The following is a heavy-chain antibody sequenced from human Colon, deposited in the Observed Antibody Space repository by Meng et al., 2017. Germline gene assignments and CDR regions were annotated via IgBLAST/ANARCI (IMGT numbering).Heavy chain of an antibody. CDR2: INTNTGKP. Sequence: QAEQVQSGSELKKPGASVRISCKASGYTFTTYGMNWVRQAPGQGLEWMGWINTNTGKPTYAQGLTGRFVFSLDTSVSTAYLQISSLKAEDTAVYYCARDSEAADYWGQGTLVTVSS. J-gene: IGHJ4*02. CDR1: GYTFTTYG. D-gene: IGHD6-25*01. V-gene: IGHV7-4-1*02. CDR3: ARDSEAADY.